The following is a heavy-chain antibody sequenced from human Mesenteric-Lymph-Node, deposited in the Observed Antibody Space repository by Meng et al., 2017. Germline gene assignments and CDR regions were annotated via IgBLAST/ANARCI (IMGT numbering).Heavy chain of an antibody. CDR2: INPNSGGT. V-gene: IGHV1-2*06. D-gene: IGHD5-24*01. J-gene: IGHJ3*02. Sequence: ASVKVSCKASGYTFTGYYMHWVRQAPGQGLEWMGRINPNSGGTNYAQKFQGRVTMTRDTSISTAYMELSRLRSDDTAVYYCARGPDGYNSWGFAFDIWGQGTMVTVSS. CDR1: GYTFTGYY. CDR3: ARGPDGYNSWGFAFDI.